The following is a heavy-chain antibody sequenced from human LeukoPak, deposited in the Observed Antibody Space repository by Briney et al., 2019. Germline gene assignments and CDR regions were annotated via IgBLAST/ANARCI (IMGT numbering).Heavy chain of an antibody. Sequence: GGSLRLSCAASGFSFSSYAMSWVRQAPGKGLEWVAVISYDGTTKYYTDSVKGRFTISRDSSKNTLFLQMNSLRVEDTAVYYCARDLASGGVGATPNVWGQGTTVTVSS. J-gene: IGHJ6*02. D-gene: IGHD1-26*01. CDR1: GFSFSSYA. CDR3: ARDLASGGVGATPNV. V-gene: IGHV3-30-3*01. CDR2: ISYDGTTK.